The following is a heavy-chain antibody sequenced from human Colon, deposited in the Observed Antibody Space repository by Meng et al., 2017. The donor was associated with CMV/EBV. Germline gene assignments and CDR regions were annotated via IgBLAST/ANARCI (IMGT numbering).Heavy chain of an antibody. CDR2: INPNSGGT. D-gene: IGHD2-2*01. V-gene: IGHV1-2*02. J-gene: IGHJ4*02. CDR1: GYTFTGYY. CDR3: ATAGYCSSTSCQISGGGYFDY. Sequence: ASVKVSCKASGYTFTGYYMHWVRQAPGQGLEWMGWINPNSGGTNYAQKFQGRVTMTRDTSISTAYMELSRLRSDDTAVYYCATAGYCSSTSCQISGGGYFDYWGQGTLVTVSS.